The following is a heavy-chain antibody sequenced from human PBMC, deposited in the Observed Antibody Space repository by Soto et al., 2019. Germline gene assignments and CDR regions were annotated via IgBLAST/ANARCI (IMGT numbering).Heavy chain of an antibody. D-gene: IGHD3-3*01. CDR2: IYYSGST. CDR1: GGSISSGGYY. V-gene: IGHV4-31*03. Sequence: QVQLQESGPGLVKPSQTLSLPCTVSGGSISSGGYYWRWLRQHPGQGLAWLGYIYYSGSTYYNPSLKSRVTISVDTSKNQFSLKLSSVTAADTAVYYCARDRLDDFWSGYAGGWGQGTLVTVSS. J-gene: IGHJ4*02. CDR3: ARDRLDDFWSGYAGG.